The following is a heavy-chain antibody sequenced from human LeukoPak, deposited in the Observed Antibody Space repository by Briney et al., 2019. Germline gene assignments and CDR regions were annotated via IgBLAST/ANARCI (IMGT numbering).Heavy chain of an antibody. J-gene: IGHJ4*02. D-gene: IGHD2-2*01. V-gene: IGHV3-21*01. CDR3: ARRGHCSSTSCWAFDY. CDR2: ISSSSSYI. Sequence: GGSLRLSCAASGFTFSSYSMNWVRQAPGKGLEWVSSISSSSSYIYYADSVKGRFTISRDNAKNSLYLQMNSLRAEDTAVYYCARRGHCSSTSCWAFDYWGQGTLVTISS. CDR1: GFTFSSYS.